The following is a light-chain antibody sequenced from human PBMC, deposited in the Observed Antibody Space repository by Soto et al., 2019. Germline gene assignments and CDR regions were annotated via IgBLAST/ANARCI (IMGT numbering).Light chain of an antibody. V-gene: IGLV1-40*01. CDR3: QSYDNSLSGAWV. J-gene: IGLJ3*02. CDR2: GTT. Sequence: QSVLTQPPSVSGAPGQRITISCTGSTSNIGAGFDVHWYQQLPGTAPKLLIYGTTSRPSGVPDRFSGSQSGTSASLAITGLQAGDEDDYYCQSYDNSLSGAWVFGGGTKLTVL. CDR1: TSNIGAGFD.